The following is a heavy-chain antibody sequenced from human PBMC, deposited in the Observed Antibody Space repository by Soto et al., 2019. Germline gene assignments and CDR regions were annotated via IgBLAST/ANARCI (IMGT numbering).Heavy chain of an antibody. CDR2: IFYGHGT. CDR1: GGSVTSSTSS. J-gene: IGHJ5*02. Sequence: QVQLQESGPGLVNPSETLSLTCTVSGGSVTSSTSSWAWVRQPPGKGLHWIGTIFYGHGTYYNPSLESRVTISLDTSKIQFSLELTSVTAADTAVYYCARQSPGYPNWFDAWGRGILVIVSS. V-gene: IGHV4-39*01. D-gene: IGHD3-9*01. CDR3: ARQSPGYPNWFDA.